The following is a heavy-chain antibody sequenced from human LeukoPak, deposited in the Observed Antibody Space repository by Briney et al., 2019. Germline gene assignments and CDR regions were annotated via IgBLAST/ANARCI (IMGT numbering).Heavy chain of an antibody. D-gene: IGHD3-22*01. CDR3: AARITMMALGFEFDY. J-gene: IGHJ4*02. Sequence: NSSETLSLTCTVSGGSMSSSSYYWVWIRQPPGKGLEWIGYIYYSGSTNYNPSLKSRVTISVDTSKNQFSLKLSSVTAADTAVYYCAARITMMALGFEFDYWGQGTLVTVSS. V-gene: IGHV4-61*05. CDR1: GGSMSSSSYY. CDR2: IYYSGST.